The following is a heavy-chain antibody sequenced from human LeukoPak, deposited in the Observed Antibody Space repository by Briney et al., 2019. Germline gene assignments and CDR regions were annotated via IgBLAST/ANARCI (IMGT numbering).Heavy chain of an antibody. J-gene: IGHJ4*02. V-gene: IGHV3-30*02. CDR2: IRYDGSNK. CDR3: AKTSLAKPSLFFDY. CDR1: GFTFSSYG. Sequence: GGSLRLSCAASGFTFSSYGMHWVRQAPGKGLEWVAFIRYDGSNKYYADSVKGRFTISRDNSKNTLYLQMNSLRAEDTAVYYCAKTSLAKPSLFFDYWGQGTLVTVSS.